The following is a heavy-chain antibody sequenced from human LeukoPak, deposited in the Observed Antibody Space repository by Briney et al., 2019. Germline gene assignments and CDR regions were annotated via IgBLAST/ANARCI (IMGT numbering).Heavy chain of an antibody. D-gene: IGHD6-13*01. Sequence: GGSLRLSCAASGFTFSTYEMNWVRQAPGKGLEWVSSISSRAGTIYYADSVKSRFTISRDNAKNSLHLQMNTLRAEDTAVYYCARVGVLSSSWLLYWGQGTLVTVSS. CDR2: ISSRAGTI. J-gene: IGHJ4*02. CDR3: ARVGVLSSSWLLY. CDR1: GFTFSTYE. V-gene: IGHV3-48*03.